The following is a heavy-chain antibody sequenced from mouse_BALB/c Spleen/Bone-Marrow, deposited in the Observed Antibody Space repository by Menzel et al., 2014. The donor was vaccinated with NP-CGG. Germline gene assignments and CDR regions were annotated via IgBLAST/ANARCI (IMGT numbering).Heavy chain of an antibody. D-gene: IGHD1-2*01. V-gene: IGHV2-6-7*01. CDR2: IWGDGNT. Sequence: QVQLKDSGPGLVAPSQSLSITCTVSGFSLTCYGINWVRQPPGKGLEWLGMIWGDGNTDYNSALKSRLSISKDNSKSQVFLKMNSLQTDDTARYYCARAPGYDLYYAMDYWGQGTSVTVSS. CDR1: GFSLTCYG. J-gene: IGHJ4*01. CDR3: ARAPGYDLYYAMDY.